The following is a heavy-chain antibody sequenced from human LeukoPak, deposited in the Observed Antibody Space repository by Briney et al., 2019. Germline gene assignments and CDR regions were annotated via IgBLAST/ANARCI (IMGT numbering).Heavy chain of an antibody. D-gene: IGHD2-15*01. CDR1: GGPISSGGYY. J-gene: IGHJ4*02. V-gene: IGHV4-61*02. CDR2: IYTSGST. CDR3: ARVPEVYVVVAAAYYFDY. Sequence: PSETLSLTCTVSGGPISSGGYYWSWIRQPAGKGLEWIGRIYTSGSTNYNPSLKSRVTISVDTSKNQFSLKLSSVTAADTAVYYCARVPEVYVVVAAAYYFDYWGQGTLVTVSS.